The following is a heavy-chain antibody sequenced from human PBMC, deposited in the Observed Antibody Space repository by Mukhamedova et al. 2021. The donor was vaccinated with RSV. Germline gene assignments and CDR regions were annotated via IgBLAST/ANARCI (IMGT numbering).Heavy chain of an antibody. Sequence: EWMGRVDPATGSTIYAPRFRGRVTITRDTSSTTVYMELHGLTSDDTAMYYSAIAVAEDFDLWGRGSLVSVSS. D-gene: IGHD6-19*01. CDR3: AIAVAEDFDL. CDR2: VDPATGST. J-gene: IGHJ2*01. V-gene: IGHV1-2*06.